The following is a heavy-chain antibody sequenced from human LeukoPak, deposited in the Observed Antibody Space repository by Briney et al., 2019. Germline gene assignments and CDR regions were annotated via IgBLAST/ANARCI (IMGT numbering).Heavy chain of an antibody. CDR1: GFTFSSYS. V-gene: IGHV3-21*04. D-gene: IGHD3-10*01. Sequence: GGSLRLSCAASGFTFSSYSMNWVRQAPGKGLEWVSSISSSSSYIYYADSVKGRFTISRDNSKNTLYLQMNSLRAEDTAVYYCARVSVWFGESRPFDYWGQGTLVTVSS. CDR3: ARVSVWFGESRPFDY. CDR2: ISSSSSYI. J-gene: IGHJ4*02.